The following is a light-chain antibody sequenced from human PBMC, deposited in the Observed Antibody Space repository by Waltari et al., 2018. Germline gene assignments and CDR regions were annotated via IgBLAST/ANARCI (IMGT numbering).Light chain of an antibody. V-gene: IGKV3-20*01. J-gene: IGKJ1*01. CDR3: QQYVSLPAT. CDR2: GAS. Sequence: IVFTQSPGTLSLSPGDTAILSCRASQSVSKYLAWYQQKPGQAPRLLIFGASSRATGIPDRFSGSGSGTDLSLTISRVEPEDFAVYYCQQYVSLPATFGQGTKVEIE. CDR1: QSVSKY.